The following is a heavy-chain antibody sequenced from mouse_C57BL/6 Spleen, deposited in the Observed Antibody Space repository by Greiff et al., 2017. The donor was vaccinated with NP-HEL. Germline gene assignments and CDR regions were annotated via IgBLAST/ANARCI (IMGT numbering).Heavy chain of an antibody. CDR3: ARIGYYGSSHYYAMDY. Sequence: QVTLKVCGPGILQPSQTLSLTCSFSGFSLSTFGMGVGWIRQPSGKGLEWLAHIWWDDDKYYNPALKSRLTISKDTSKNQVFLKIANVDTADTATYYCARIGYYGSSHYYAMDYWGQGTSVTVSS. V-gene: IGHV8-8*01. J-gene: IGHJ4*01. CDR1: GFSLSTFGMG. CDR2: IWWDDDK. D-gene: IGHD1-1*01.